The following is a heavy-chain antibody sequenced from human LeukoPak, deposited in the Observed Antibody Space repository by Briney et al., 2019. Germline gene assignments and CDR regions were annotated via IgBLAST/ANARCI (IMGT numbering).Heavy chain of an antibody. J-gene: IGHJ4*02. CDR2: ISGTGVTT. V-gene: IGHV3-23*01. Sequence: GGSLRLSCAASGFTFSSCALTWVRQAPGKGLEWVSTISGTGVTTFYADSVRGRLTISRDNSKNTLYLQMSSLRAEDTAVYYCATHYDTSGYYYFDFWGQGTLVTVSS. CDR3: ATHYDTSGYYYFDF. D-gene: IGHD3-22*01. CDR1: GFTFSSCA.